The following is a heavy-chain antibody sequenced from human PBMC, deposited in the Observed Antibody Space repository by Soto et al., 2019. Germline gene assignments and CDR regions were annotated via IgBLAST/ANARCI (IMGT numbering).Heavy chain of an antibody. V-gene: IGHV3-30*18. CDR1: GFTFSLYA. CDR3: AKDGSHNFDY. CDR2: LSYAGSNE. D-gene: IGHD1-26*01. J-gene: IGHJ4*02. Sequence: QVQLVESGGGVVQPGRSLRLSCAASGFTFSLYAMHWVRQAPGKGLEWVALLSYAGSNEYYADSVKGRFTSYRDNSKNTLYLQMNSLRAEDTAVYYCAKDGSHNFDYWGQGTLVTVSS.